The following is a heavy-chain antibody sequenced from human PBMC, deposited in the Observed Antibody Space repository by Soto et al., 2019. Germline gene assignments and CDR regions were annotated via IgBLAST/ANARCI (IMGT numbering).Heavy chain of an antibody. CDR3: ARGSGRITIFGVVIFGWFDP. J-gene: IGHJ5*02. CDR1: GGSVSSGSYY. CDR2: IYYSGST. Sequence: QVQLQESGPGLVKPSETLSLTCTVSGGSVSSGSYYWSWIRQPPGKGLEWIGYIYYSGSTNYNPALQRRVTISVDTPKNQFSLKLSSVTAADTAVYYCARGSGRITIFGVVIFGWFDPWGQGTLVTVSS. V-gene: IGHV4-61*01. D-gene: IGHD3-3*01.